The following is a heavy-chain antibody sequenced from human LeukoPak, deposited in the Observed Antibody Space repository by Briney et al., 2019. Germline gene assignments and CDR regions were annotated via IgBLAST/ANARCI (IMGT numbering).Heavy chain of an antibody. D-gene: IGHD2-15*01. V-gene: IGHV3-23*01. Sequence: PGGSLRPSCAASGFTFSSYAMSWVRQAPGKGLEWVSAISGSGGSTYYADSVKGRFTISRDNSKNTLYLQMNSLRAEDTAVYYCAKAGPYCSGGSCYSNHFDYWGQGTLVTVSS. J-gene: IGHJ4*02. CDR1: GFTFSSYA. CDR2: ISGSGGST. CDR3: AKAGPYCSGGSCYSNHFDY.